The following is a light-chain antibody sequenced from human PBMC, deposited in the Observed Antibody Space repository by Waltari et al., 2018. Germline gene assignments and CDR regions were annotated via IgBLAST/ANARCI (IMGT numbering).Light chain of an antibody. CDR3: AAWDKSLNGVV. CDR2: IDN. V-gene: IGLV1-44*01. J-gene: IGLJ2*01. Sequence: QSVLTQPPSASGTPGQRVSISCSGSASNIGSDTVNWYQQLPGTAPKLLIYIDNRRPSGVPGRFSGSKSGTSAYLAISGLQSEDEADYFCAAWDKSLNGVVFGGGTRLTVL. CDR1: ASNIGSDT.